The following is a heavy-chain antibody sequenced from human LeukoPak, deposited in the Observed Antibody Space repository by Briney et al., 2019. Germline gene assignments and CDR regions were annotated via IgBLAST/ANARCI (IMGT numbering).Heavy chain of an antibody. V-gene: IGHV1-24*01. CDR1: GYTLTELS. J-gene: IGHJ4*02. Sequence: ASVKVSCKVSGYTLTELSMHWVRQAPGKGLEWMGGFDPEDGETIYAQKFQGRVTMTEDTSTDTAYVELSSLRSEDTAVYYCATLIRGYSGYDLDYWGQGTLVTVSS. D-gene: IGHD5-12*01. CDR2: FDPEDGET. CDR3: ATLIRGYSGYDLDY.